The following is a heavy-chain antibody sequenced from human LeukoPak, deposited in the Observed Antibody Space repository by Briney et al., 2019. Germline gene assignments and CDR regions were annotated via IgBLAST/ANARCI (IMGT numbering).Heavy chain of an antibody. CDR3: ARGRDTYMDV. V-gene: IGHV4-34*01. CDR2: INHSGST. CDR1: GGSFNGYY. J-gene: IGHJ6*03. Sequence: SETLSLTCAVYGGSFNGYYCSWIRQPPGKGLEWIGEINHSGSTYYSPSLKSRVTMSVDRSKNQVSLRLSSVTVADTAVYYCARGRDTYMDVWGRGTTVTVSS.